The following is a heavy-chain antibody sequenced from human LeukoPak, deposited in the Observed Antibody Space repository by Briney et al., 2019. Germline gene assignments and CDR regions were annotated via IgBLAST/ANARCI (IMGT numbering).Heavy chain of an antibody. CDR3: ARQKGGSYYVFDY. CDR2: IYYSGST. D-gene: IGHD1-26*01. Sequence: PSETLSLTCTVSGGSISSYYWSWIRQPPGKGLEWIGYIYYSGSTNYNPSLKSRVTISVDTSKNQLSLKLSSVTAADTAVYYCARQKGGSYYVFDYWGQGTLVTVSS. J-gene: IGHJ4*02. CDR1: GGSISSYY. V-gene: IGHV4-59*08.